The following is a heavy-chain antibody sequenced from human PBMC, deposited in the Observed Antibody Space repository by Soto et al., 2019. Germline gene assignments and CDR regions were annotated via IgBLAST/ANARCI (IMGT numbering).Heavy chain of an antibody. CDR2: TYYRSKWHD. V-gene: IGHV6-1*01. D-gene: IGHD5-12*01. J-gene: IGHJ4*02. CDR3: ARAPPGGYYFDY. CDR1: GDSVSSNSVA. Sequence: QTLSLTCAICGDSVSSNSVAWNLIRQSPSRGLEWLGRTYYRSKWHDDYAVPVKSRMTINADPSKNQFSLQLSSVTPEDSAVYYCARAPPGGYYFDYWGQGTLVTVSS.